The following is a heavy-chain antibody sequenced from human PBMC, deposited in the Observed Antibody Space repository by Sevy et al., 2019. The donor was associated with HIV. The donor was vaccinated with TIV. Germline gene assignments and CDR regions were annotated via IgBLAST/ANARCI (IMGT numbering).Heavy chain of an antibody. D-gene: IGHD3-22*01. CDR2: IYPGDSDI. Sequence: GESLKISCKGSGYRFISYWIGWVRQMPGKGLEWMGIIYPGDSDIRYSPSFQGQVTISADKSISTAYLQWSSVQASDTTMYFCARRGFDSSGYPQYYFDYWGQVTLVTVSS. J-gene: IGHJ4*02. V-gene: IGHV5-51*01. CDR3: ARRGFDSSGYPQYYFDY. CDR1: GYRFISYW.